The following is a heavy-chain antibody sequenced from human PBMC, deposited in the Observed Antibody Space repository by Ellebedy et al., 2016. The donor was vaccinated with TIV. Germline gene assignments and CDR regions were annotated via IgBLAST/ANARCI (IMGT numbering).Heavy chain of an antibody. CDR2: ISGSGGST. D-gene: IGHD6-13*01. CDR3: AKGFSSWSLYFGY. Sequence: GGSLRLSCAASGFTFSGYWMIWVRQAPGKGLEWVSAISGSGGSTYYADSVKGRFTISRDNSKNTLYLQMNSLRAEDTAVYYCAKGFSSWSLYFGYWGQGTLVTVSS. V-gene: IGHV3-23*01. CDR1: GFTFSGYW. J-gene: IGHJ4*02.